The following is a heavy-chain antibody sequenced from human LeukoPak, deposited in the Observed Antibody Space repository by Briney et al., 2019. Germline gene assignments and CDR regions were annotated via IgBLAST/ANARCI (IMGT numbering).Heavy chain of an antibody. V-gene: IGHV1-18*01. CDR1: GYTFTSYG. J-gene: IGHJ5*02. CDR3: ARDSLEVAGTVLWFDP. Sequence: ASVKVSCKASGYTFTSYGISWVRQAPGQGLEWMGWISAYNGNTNYAQKLQGRVTMTTDTSTSTAYMELRSMRSDDTAVYYCARDSLEVAGTVLWFDPWGQGTLVTVSS. CDR2: ISAYNGNT. D-gene: IGHD6-19*01.